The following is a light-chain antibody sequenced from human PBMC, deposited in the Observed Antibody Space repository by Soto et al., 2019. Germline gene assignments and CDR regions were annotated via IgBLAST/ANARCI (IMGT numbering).Light chain of an antibody. CDR2: DAY. V-gene: IGKV3-11*01. CDR3: QQRSAWPLT. Sequence: EIVLTQSPATLSLSPGERATLFCRASQSVRGYLAWYQQKLGQAPRLLISDAYNRAAGVPARFSGSGSGADFTLTISSLEPEDFAVYYCQQRSAWPLTFGGGTKVEIK. CDR1: QSVRGY. J-gene: IGKJ4*01.